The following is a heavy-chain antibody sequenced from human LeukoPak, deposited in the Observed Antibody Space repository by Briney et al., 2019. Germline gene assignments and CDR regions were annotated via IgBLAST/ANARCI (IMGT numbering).Heavy chain of an antibody. J-gene: IGHJ4*02. CDR1: GGSISSGGYY. V-gene: IGHV4-31*03. CDR2: IYYSGST. D-gene: IGHD3-9*01. Sequence: SETLSLTCTVSGGSISSGGYYWSWIRQHPGKGLEWIGYIYYSGSTYYNPSLWSRVTISVDTSKNQFSLKLSSVTAADTAVYYCARGADILTGYGERWGQGTLVTVSS. CDR3: ARGADILTGYGER.